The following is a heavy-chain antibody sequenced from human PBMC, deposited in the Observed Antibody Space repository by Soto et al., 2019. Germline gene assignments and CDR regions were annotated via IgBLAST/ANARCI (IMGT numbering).Heavy chain of an antibody. CDR2: ISYDGSNK. D-gene: IGHD6-13*01. J-gene: IGHJ4*02. CDR3: AKDISIAAADYYFDY. V-gene: IGHV3-30*18. CDR1: GFTFSRYG. Sequence: PGGSLRLSCAASGFTFSRYGMHWVRQAPGKGLEWVAVISYDGSNKYYADSVKGRFTISRDNSKNTLYLQMNSLRAEDTAVYYCAKDISIAAADYYFDYWGQGTLVTVSS.